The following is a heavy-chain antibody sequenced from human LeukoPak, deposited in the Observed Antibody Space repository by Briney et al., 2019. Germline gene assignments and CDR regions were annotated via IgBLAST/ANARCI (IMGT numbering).Heavy chain of an antibody. D-gene: IGHD5-18*01. J-gene: IGHJ4*02. CDR3: ARRRPRISYGFPYYFEY. Sequence: SETLSLTCTVSGGSISTYYWSWIRQAPGKGLEWIGNIYYSGTPNSNPSLNSRATISLDTATRQFSLKLSSVTAADTAIYYCARRRPRISYGFPYYFEYWGQGILVTVSS. CDR1: GGSISTYY. V-gene: IGHV4-59*08. CDR2: IYYSGTP.